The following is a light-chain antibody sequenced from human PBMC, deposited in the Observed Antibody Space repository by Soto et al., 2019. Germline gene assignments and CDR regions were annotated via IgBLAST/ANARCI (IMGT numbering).Light chain of an antibody. CDR2: KAS. V-gene: IGKV1-5*03. Sequence: DIQMTQSPSTLSVAVGDRVTITCRASQSISNWLAWYQQKPGKAPKVLIYKASSLERGVPSRFSGSGSGTEFTLTISSLQPDEFANYYCQQYNSYPWTFGQGTKVEIK. CDR1: QSISNW. J-gene: IGKJ1*01. CDR3: QQYNSYPWT.